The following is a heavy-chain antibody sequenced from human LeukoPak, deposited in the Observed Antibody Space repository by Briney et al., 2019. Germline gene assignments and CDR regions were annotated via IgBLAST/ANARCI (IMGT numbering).Heavy chain of an antibody. CDR3: ARGRYSYGSGIGYYFDY. Sequence: SETLSLTCTVSGGSISSGSYYWSWIRQPAGKGLEWIGRIYTSGSTNYNPSLKSRVTISVDTSKNQFSLKLSSVTAADTAVYYCARGRYSYGSGIGYYFDYWGQGTLVTVPS. CDR2: IYTSGST. J-gene: IGHJ4*02. V-gene: IGHV4-61*02. CDR1: GGSISSGSYY. D-gene: IGHD5-18*01.